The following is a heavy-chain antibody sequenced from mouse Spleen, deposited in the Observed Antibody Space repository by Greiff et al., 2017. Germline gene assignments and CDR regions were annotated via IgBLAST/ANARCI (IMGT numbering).Heavy chain of an antibody. V-gene: IGHV5-4*01. CDR2: ISDGGSYT. D-gene: IGHD2-5*01. Sequence: EVHLVESGGGLVKPGGTLKLSCAASGFTFSSYAMSWVRQTPEKRLEWVATISDGGSYTYYPDNVKGRFTISRDNAKNNLYLQMSHLKSEDTAMYYCARDTETYSNSFAYWGQGTLVTVSA. J-gene: IGHJ3*01. CDR3: ARDTETYSNSFAY. CDR1: GFTFSSYA.